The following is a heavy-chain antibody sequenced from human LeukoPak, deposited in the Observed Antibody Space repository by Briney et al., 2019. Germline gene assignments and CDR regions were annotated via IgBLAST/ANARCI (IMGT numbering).Heavy chain of an antibody. Sequence: GESLKISCKGSGYIFTTYWIGWVRQMPGRGLEWMGIIYPGDSDTRYSPSFQGQVTISADKSISTAYLQWSSLKASDTAIYYCARRRTMRGYFDYWGQGTLVTVSS. J-gene: IGHJ4*02. D-gene: IGHD3-10*01. CDR2: IYPGDSDT. CDR1: GYIFTTYW. CDR3: ARRRTMRGYFDY. V-gene: IGHV5-51*01.